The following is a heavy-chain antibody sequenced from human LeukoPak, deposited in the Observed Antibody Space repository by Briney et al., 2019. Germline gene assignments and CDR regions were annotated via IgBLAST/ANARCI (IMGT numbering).Heavy chain of an antibody. CDR3: ARGSSGSHTLDD. CDR2: IFLRIRSP. Sequence: ASVKVSCKASGYTFTSKYMHWVRQAPGQGLEWMGVIFLRIRSPPYAQRFQDRMTITADRSANITYLDLTGLTSDDTAVYYCARGSSGSHTLDDWGQGTLVVVSS. V-gene: IGHV1-46*01. J-gene: IGHJ4*02. D-gene: IGHD6-19*01. CDR1: GYTFTSKY.